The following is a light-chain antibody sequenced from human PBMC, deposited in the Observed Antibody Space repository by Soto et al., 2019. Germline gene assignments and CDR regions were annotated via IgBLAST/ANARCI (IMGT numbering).Light chain of an antibody. CDR2: GAS. J-gene: IGKJ1*01. CDR1: QSVSSN. V-gene: IGKV3-15*01. Sequence: EIVMTQSPATLSVSPGERATLSCRASQSVSSNLAWYQQKPGQAPGLLIYGASTRATGIPARFSGSGSGTEFTLTISSRQSEDFAVYYCQQDNNWWTFGQGTKVEIK. CDR3: QQDNNWWT.